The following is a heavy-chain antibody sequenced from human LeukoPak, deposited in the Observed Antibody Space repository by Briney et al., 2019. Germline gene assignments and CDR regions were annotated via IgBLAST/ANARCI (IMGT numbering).Heavy chain of an antibody. CDR2: ISYDGSNK. J-gene: IGHJ4*02. D-gene: IGHD4-11*01. Sequence: GGSLRLSCAGSGFTFSSYGMHWVRQAPGKGLEWVAVISYDGSNKYYADSVKGRFTISRDNSKNTLYLQMNSLRAEDTAVYYCAKGYDYSDSQYYFDYWGQGTLVTVSS. CDR1: GFTFSSYG. V-gene: IGHV3-30*18. CDR3: AKGYDYSDSQYYFDY.